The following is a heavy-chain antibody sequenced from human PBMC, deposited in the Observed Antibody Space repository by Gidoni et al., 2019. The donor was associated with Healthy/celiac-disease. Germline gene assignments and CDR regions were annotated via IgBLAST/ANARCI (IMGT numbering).Heavy chain of an antibody. Sequence: QVQLVESGGGVVQPGRSLRLSCSASVFTFRSYGLHWFLQAPGTGLEWVAVISYDGSNKYEADSVKGRFTISRDNSKNTRYLQMNSLRAEDTAVYYCAKGMDTAMVTPFDYWGQGTLVTVSS. CDR2: ISYDGSNK. CDR3: AKGMDTAMVTPFDY. J-gene: IGHJ4*02. CDR1: VFTFRSYG. V-gene: IGHV3-30*18. D-gene: IGHD5-18*01.